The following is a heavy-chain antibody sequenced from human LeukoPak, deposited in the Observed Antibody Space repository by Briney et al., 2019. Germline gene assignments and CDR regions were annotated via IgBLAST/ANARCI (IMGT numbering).Heavy chain of an antibody. CDR3: AKDILTVAYYFDY. Sequence: PGGSLRLSCAASGFTFGTYAMSWVRQAPGKGLEWVSGISGSGGSTYYADSVKGRFTISRDNSKNTLYLQMNSLRAEDTAVYYCAKDILTVAYYFDYWGQGTLVTVSS. CDR2: ISGSGGST. D-gene: IGHD3-9*01. V-gene: IGHV3-23*01. CDR1: GFTFGTYA. J-gene: IGHJ4*02.